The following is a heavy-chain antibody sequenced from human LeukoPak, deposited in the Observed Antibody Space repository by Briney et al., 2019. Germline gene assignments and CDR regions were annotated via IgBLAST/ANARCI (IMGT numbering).Heavy chain of an antibody. Sequence: GGSLRLSCAASGFTFSSYGMHWVRQAPGKGLEWLSYISSGATTIYYADSVKGRFTISRDNAKNSLYLQMNSLRAEDTAVYYCARIFSSGPTGHAFDIWGQGTMVTVSS. D-gene: IGHD3-22*01. J-gene: IGHJ3*02. CDR1: GFTFSSYG. CDR3: ARIFSSGPTGHAFDI. CDR2: ISSGATTI. V-gene: IGHV3-48*04.